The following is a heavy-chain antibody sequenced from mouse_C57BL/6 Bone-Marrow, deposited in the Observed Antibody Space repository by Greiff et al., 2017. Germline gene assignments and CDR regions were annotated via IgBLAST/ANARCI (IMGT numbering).Heavy chain of an antibody. J-gene: IGHJ2*01. Sequence: DVKLVESGGDLVKPGGSLKLSCAASGFTFSSYGMSWVRQTPDKRLEWVATISSGGSYTYYPDSVKGRFTISRDNAKNTLFLQMTSLRSEDTAMYYCAREGTPFDYWGQGTTLTVSS. V-gene: IGHV5-6*02. CDR1: GFTFSSYG. CDR3: AREGTPFDY. CDR2: ISSGGSYT. D-gene: IGHD3-3*01.